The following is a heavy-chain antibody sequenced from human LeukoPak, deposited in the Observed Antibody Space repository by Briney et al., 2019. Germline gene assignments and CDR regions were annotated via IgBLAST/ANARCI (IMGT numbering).Heavy chain of an antibody. D-gene: IGHD6-19*01. J-gene: IGHJ4*02. V-gene: IGHV3-30*18. CDR1: GFTFSSDG. CDR3: AKDRTSSGSRY. Sequence: GGSLRVSCAASGFTFSSDGMHCVRQAPGKGLEWVAVISYDGSNKYYADSVKGRFTISRDNSKNTLYLQMNSLRAEDTAVYYCAKDRTSSGSRYWGQGTLVTDSS. CDR2: ISYDGSNK.